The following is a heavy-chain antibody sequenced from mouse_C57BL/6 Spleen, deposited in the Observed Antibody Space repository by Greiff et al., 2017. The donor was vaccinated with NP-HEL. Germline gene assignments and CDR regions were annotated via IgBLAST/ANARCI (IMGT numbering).Heavy chain of an antibody. Sequence: EVMLVESGGGLVKPGGSLKLSCAASGFTFSSYAMSWVRQTPEKRLEWVATISDGGSYTYYPDNVKGRFTISRDNAKNNLYLQMSHLKSEDTAMYYCARSRRDVGYFDVWGTGTTVTVSS. CDR1: GFTFSSYA. CDR3: ARSRRDVGYFDV. J-gene: IGHJ1*03. CDR2: ISDGGSYT. V-gene: IGHV5-4*03.